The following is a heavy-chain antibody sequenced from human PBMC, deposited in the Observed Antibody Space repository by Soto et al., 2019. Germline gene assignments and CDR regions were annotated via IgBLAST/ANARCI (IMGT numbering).Heavy chain of an antibody. CDR3: ARKRGVGATRYYYYGMDV. J-gene: IGHJ6*02. CDR1: GYTFTSYY. V-gene: IGHV1-46*01. CDR2: INPSGGST. D-gene: IGHD1-26*01. Sequence: ASVKVSCKASGYTFTSYYMHWVRQAPGQGLEWLGIINPSGGSTSYVQKFQGRVTMTRDTSTSTVYMELSSLRSEDTAVYYCARKRGVGATRYYYYGMDVWGQGTTVTVSS.